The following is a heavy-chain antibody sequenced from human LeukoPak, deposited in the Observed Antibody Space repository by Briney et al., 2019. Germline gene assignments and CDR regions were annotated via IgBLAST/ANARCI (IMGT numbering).Heavy chain of an antibody. CDR2: ISAYNGNT. J-gene: IGHJ4*02. V-gene: IGHV1-18*01. Sequence: GESLKISCKGSGYSFTSYGISWVRQAPGQGLEWMGWISAYNGNTNYAQKLQGRVTMTTDTSTSTAYMELRSLRSDDTAVYYCARSNMRSPQDYWGQGTLVTVSS. CDR3: ARSNMRSPQDY. CDR1: GYSFTSYG.